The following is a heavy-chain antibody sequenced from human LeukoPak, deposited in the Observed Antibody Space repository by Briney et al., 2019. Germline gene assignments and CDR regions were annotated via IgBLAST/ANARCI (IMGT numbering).Heavy chain of an antibody. CDR3: ARGHYYAMDV. V-gene: IGHV3-21*01. CDR2: ISSSSTYM. CDR1: GFTFSNYN. J-gene: IGHJ6*02. Sequence: PGGSLRLSCAASGFTFSNYNMNWVRQAPGKGLEWVSSISSSSTYMYYADSVKGRFTISRDNARDTLYLQMNSLRPEDTAVYYCARGHYYAMDVWGQGTTVTVSS.